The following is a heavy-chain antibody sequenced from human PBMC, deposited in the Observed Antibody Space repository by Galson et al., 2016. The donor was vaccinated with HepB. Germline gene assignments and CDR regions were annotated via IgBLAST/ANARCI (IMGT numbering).Heavy chain of an antibody. CDR1: GFTFDDYT. CDR2: ISWDGRSP. CDR3: GKDWGSLWESSGKGMDV. V-gene: IGHV3-43*01. J-gene: IGHJ6*02. D-gene: IGHD3-10*01. Sequence: SLRLSCAASGFTFDDYTMHWVRQAPGKGLERVALISWDGRSPDYADSVRGRFTISRDNRQNILYLQMNSLTAEDTALYYCGKDWGSLWESSGKGMDVWGQGTTVIVSS.